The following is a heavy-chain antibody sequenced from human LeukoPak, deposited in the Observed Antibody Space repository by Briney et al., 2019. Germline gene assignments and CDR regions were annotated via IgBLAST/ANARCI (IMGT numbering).Heavy chain of an antibody. CDR3: ARDLRAYSSGWSFDY. V-gene: IGHV3-23*01. CDR1: GFTFSSYA. Sequence: PGGSLRLSCAASGFTFSSYAMSWVRQAPGKGLEWVSAISGSGGSTYYADSVKGRFTISRDNSKNSLYLQMNGLRAEDTAVYYCARDLRAYSSGWSFDYWGQGTLVTVSS. CDR2: ISGSGGST. J-gene: IGHJ4*02. D-gene: IGHD6-19*01.